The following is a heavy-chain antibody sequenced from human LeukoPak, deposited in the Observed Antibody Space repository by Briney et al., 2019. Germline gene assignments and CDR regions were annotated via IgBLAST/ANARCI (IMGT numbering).Heavy chain of an antibody. CDR1: GFTFSNFA. V-gene: IGHV3-23*01. Sequence: GGSLRLSCAASGFTFSNFAMSWVRLPPGKGLEWVSTISGGGTSTLYSDSVKGRFTISRDNSKNTVFLQMNSLRVEDTALYYCTRGQSYCGADCYSDWGQGTLVTVSS. CDR3: TRGQSYCGADCYSD. D-gene: IGHD2-21*02. J-gene: IGHJ4*02. CDR2: ISGGGTST.